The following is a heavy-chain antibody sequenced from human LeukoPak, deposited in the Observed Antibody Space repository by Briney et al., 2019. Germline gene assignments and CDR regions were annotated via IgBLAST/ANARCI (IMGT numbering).Heavy chain of an antibody. V-gene: IGHV1-2*02. Sequence: ASVKVSCKASGNTFTGYYMHWVRQAPGQGLEWMEWINPNSGGTNYGQKFQGRVTMTRDTSISTAYMELSRLRSDDTAVYYCARVLKYYYDSSGYDDAFDIWGQGTMVTVSS. CDR1: GNTFTGYY. CDR3: ARVLKYYYDSSGYDDAFDI. CDR2: INPNSGGT. J-gene: IGHJ3*02. D-gene: IGHD3-22*01.